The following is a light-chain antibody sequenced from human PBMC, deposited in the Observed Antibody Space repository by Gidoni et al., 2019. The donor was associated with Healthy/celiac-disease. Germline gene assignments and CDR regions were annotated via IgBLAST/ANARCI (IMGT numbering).Light chain of an antibody. Sequence: QSALTQPASVSGSPGQSLTISCTGTSSDVGGYHYVSWYQQPPGKAPKLMIHDVSNRPSGVSNRFSGSKSGNTASLTISGLQADDEADYYCSSYTSSSTVVFGGGTKLTVL. CDR1: SSDVGGYHY. CDR2: DVS. V-gene: IGLV2-14*01. CDR3: SSYTSSSTVV. J-gene: IGLJ2*01.